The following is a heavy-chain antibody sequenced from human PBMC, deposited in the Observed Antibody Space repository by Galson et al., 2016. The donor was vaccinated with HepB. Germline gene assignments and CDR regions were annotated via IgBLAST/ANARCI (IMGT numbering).Heavy chain of an antibody. J-gene: IGHJ5*02. V-gene: IGHV4-39*01. CDR2: INYRGSA. CDR3: ARGAGSGTSWFDP. Sequence: SETLSLTCTVSGGSVSSSSYYWGWIRQPPGKGLEWIASINYRGSAYSTLSLRSRVTISVDTSKNQFSLKLTSVTAADTAVYYCARGAGSGTSWFDPWGQGTLVTVSS. D-gene: IGHD2-15*01. CDR1: GGSVSSSSYY.